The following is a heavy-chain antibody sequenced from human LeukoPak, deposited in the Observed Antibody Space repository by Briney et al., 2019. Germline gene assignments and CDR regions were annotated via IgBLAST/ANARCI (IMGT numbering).Heavy chain of an antibody. J-gene: IGHJ4*02. CDR2: ISDSGRTM. V-gene: IGHV3-48*04. CDR1: GFTFSTYS. CDR3: ASALDYDDSRDY. Sequence: GGSLRLSCAASGFTFSTYSMNWVRQAPGKGLEWVSYISDSGRTMYYADSVKGRFTISRDNAKNSLYLQMNNLKAEDTAVYYCASALDYDDSRDYWGQGTQVTVSS. D-gene: IGHD4-17*01.